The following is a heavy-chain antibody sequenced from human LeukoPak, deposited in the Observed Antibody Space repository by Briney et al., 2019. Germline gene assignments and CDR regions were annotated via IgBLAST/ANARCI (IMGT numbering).Heavy chain of an antibody. Sequence: GASVKVSCTASGYTFTSYGISWVRQDPGQGFEWMGWISAYNGNTNYAQKLQGRVTMTTDTSTSTAYMELRSLRSDDTAVYYCARDLTPMVRGVISAYWGQGTLVTVSS. J-gene: IGHJ4*02. CDR2: ISAYNGNT. D-gene: IGHD3-10*01. V-gene: IGHV1-18*01. CDR1: GYTFTSYG. CDR3: ARDLTPMVRGVISAY.